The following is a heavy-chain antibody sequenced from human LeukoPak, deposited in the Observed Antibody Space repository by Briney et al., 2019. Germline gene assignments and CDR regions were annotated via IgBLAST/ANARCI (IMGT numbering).Heavy chain of an antibody. J-gene: IGHJ4*02. Sequence: GKSLRLSCAASGFTFSSYGMHWVRQAPGKGLEWVALISDDGGKKYYADSVKGRFTISRDNSKNTQYLQMNSLRAEDTAVYYCARATWDSSGYYYDYWGQGTLVTVSS. CDR3: ARATWDSSGYYYDY. CDR2: ISDDGGKK. CDR1: GFTFSSYG. D-gene: IGHD3-22*01. V-gene: IGHV3-30*03.